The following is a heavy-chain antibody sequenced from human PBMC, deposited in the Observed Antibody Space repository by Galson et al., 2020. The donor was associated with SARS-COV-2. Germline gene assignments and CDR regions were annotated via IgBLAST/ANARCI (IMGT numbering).Heavy chain of an antibody. CDR2: VSHSGTT. J-gene: IGHJ4*02. CDR1: GGSISSSAYS. V-gene: IGHV4-39*02. CDR3: ARHQYSGDNLYFFDY. Sequence: SETLSLTCSVSGGSISSSAYSWGWVRQSPDKGLEWIGTVSHSGTTYYNPSLNSRVSRVTISVDTSKNHFSLHLRSVTAADAAVYYCARHQYSGDNLYFFDYWGRGTLVTVSS. D-gene: IGHD5-12*01.